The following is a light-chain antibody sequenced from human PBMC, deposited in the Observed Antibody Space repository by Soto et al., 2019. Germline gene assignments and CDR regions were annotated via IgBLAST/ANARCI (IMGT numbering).Light chain of an antibody. CDR3: SSYAGSSNV. Sequence: QSVLTQPPSASGSPGQSVAMSCTGTSSDVGGYNYVSWYQQHPGKAPKLMIYEVNKRPSGVPDRFSGSKSGNTASLTVSGLQAEDEADYYCSSYAGSSNVFGTGTKV. CDR2: EVN. V-gene: IGLV2-8*01. J-gene: IGLJ1*01. CDR1: SSDVGGYNY.